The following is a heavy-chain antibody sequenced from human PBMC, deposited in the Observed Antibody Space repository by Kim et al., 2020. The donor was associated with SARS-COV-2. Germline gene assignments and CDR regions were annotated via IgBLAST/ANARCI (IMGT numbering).Heavy chain of an antibody. V-gene: IGHV3-23*01. Sequence: GGSLRLSCAASGFTFSSYAMSWVRQAPGKGLEWVSAISGSGGSTYYADSVKGRFTISRDNSKNTLYLQMNSLRAEDTAVYYCAKDMRVDTVATTNFDYWGQGTLVTVSS. CDR3: AKDMRVDTVATTNFDY. D-gene: IGHD5-12*01. CDR2: ISGSGGST. CDR1: GFTFSSYA. J-gene: IGHJ4*02.